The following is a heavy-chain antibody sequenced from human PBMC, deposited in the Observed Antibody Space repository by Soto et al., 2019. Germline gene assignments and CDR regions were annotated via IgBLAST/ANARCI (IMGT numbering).Heavy chain of an antibody. J-gene: IGHJ4*02. CDR3: ARGGWPGGDGDNDDY. Sequence: QVQLVQSGAAVKKPGSSVKVSCKASGGTFSSYTISWVRQAPGQGLEWMGRIIPILGIANYAQKFQGRVTITADKSTSTAYMELSSLRSEDTAVYYCARGGWPGGDGDNDDYWGQGTLVSVSS. CDR1: GGTFSSYT. CDR2: IIPILGIA. D-gene: IGHD2-21*01. V-gene: IGHV1-69*02.